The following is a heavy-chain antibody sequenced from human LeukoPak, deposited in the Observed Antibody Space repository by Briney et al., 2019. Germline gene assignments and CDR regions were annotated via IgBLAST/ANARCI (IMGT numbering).Heavy chain of an antibody. Sequence: RGSLRLSCAASGFTFSSYSMNWVRQAPGKELEWVSSIISSSSYIYYADSVKGRFTISRDNAKNSLYLQMNSLRAEDTAVYYCARAVGSSWSDYWGQGTLVTVSS. CDR1: GFTFSSYS. CDR2: IISSSSYI. CDR3: ARAVGSSWSDY. D-gene: IGHD6-13*01. J-gene: IGHJ4*02. V-gene: IGHV3-21*01.